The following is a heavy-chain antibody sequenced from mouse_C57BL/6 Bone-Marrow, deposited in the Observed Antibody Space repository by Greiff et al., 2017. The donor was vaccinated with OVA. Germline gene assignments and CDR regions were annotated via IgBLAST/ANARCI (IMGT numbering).Heavy chain of an antibody. Sequence: EVQLQQSGTVLARPGASVKMSCKPSGYTFTSYWMHWVKQRPGQGLEWIGAIYPGNSDTSYNQKFKGKAKLTAVTSASTAYMELSSLTNEDSADYYCTRSIYYGAMDYWGQGTSVTVSS. D-gene: IGHD2-1*01. CDR2: IYPGNSDT. CDR3: TRSIYYGAMDY. CDR1: GYTFTSYW. V-gene: IGHV1-5*01. J-gene: IGHJ4*01.